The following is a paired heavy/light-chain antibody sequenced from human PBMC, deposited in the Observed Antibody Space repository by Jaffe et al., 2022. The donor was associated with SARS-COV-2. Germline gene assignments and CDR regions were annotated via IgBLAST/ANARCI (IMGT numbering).Light chain of an antibody. V-gene: IGLV3-25*03. CDR2: RDS. J-gene: IGLJ2*01. CDR3: QSADSSGTVV. Sequence: SYELTQPPSVSVSPGQTARITCSADALPRQYAYWYQQKPGQAPVMVIYRDSERPSGIPERFSGSSSGTTVTLTISGVQAEDEADYYCQSADSSGTVVFGGGTKLTVL. CDR1: ALPRQY.
Heavy chain of an antibody. J-gene: IGHJ4*02. CDR2: ISGSGNST. D-gene: IGHD2-2*02. V-gene: IGHV3-23*01. CDR1: GFTFSSYA. CDR3: VKGPYCSSTSCYTVGVNDF. Sequence: EVQLLESGGGLVQPGGSLRLSCAASGFTFSSYAMSWVRQAPGKGLEWVSAISGSGNSTYYADSVKGRFTISRDNSKNTLYLQMNSLRAEDTAVYYCVKGPYCSSTSCYTVGVNDFWGQGTLVTVSS.